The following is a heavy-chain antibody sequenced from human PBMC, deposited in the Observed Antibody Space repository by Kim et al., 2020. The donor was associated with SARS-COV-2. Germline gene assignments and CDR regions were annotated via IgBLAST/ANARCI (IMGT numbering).Heavy chain of an antibody. D-gene: IGHD3-16*01. V-gene: IGHV3-53*01. CDR1: GFTFSNYD. Sequence: GGSLRLSCAASGFTFSNYDMTWIRQAPGKGLEWVSIITTGGNTFYADSVKGRCTISRENAKNTLYFQMNSLRAEDTAVYYCARCAGGWRPYGFDYWVQG. CDR2: ITTGGNT. J-gene: IGHJ4*02. CDR3: ARCAGGWRPYGFDY.